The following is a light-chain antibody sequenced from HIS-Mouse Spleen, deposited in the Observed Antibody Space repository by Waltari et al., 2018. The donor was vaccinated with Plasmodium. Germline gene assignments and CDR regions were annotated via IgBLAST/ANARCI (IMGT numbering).Light chain of an antibody. Sequence: SYELTQPPSVSVSPGQTARITCSGDALPKKYAYWYQQKSGQAPVLGIYEDSKRPSGLPGRCSGSSSGTMATLTISGAQVEDEADYYCYSTDSSGNHRVFGGGTKLTVL. J-gene: IGLJ3*02. CDR3: YSTDSSGNHRV. V-gene: IGLV3-10*01. CDR2: EDS. CDR1: ALPKKY.